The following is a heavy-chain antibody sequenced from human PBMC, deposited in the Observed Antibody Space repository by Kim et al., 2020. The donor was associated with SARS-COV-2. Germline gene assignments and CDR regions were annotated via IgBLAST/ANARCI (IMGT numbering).Heavy chain of an antibody. Sequence: ASVKVSCKASGYTFTSYGISWVRQAPGQGLEWMGWISAYNGNTNYAQKLQGRVTMTTDTSTSTAYMELRSLRSDDTAVYYCARVDHKDFDVSVYYYYYGMDVWGQGTTVTVSS. CDR1: GYTFTSYG. V-gene: IGHV1-18*01. J-gene: IGHJ6*02. D-gene: IGHD3-9*01. CDR2: ISAYNGNT. CDR3: ARVDHKDFDVSVYYYYYGMDV.